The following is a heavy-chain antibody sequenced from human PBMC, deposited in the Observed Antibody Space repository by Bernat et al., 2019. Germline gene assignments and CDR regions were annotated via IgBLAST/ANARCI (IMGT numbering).Heavy chain of an antibody. CDR3: AREGYCSGGSCYDPPYFDD. D-gene: IGHD2-15*01. CDR2: IYTSGST. CDR1: GGSISSGSYY. Sequence: QVQLQESGPGLVKPSQTLSLTCTVSGGSISSGSYYWSWIRQPAGKGLEWIGRIYTSGSTNYNPSLKSRVTISVDTSKNQFSLKLSSVTAADTAVYYCAREGYCSGGSCYDPPYFDDWGQGTLVTVSS. V-gene: IGHV4-61*02. J-gene: IGHJ4*02.